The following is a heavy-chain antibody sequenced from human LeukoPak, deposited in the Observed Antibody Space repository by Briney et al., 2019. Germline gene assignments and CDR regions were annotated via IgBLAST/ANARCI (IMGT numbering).Heavy chain of an antibody. V-gene: IGHV3-7*04. CDR2: IKEDGSDK. J-gene: IGHJ4*02. CDR3: ARDLGWLQFDY. Sequence: PGGSLRLSFAASGFTFGTYWMSWVRQAPGKGLEWVANIKEDGSDKYYVDSVKGRFTISRDNAKNSLYLQMNSLRAEDTAVYYCARDLGWLQFDYWGQGTLVTVSS. D-gene: IGHD5-24*01. CDR1: GFTFGTYW.